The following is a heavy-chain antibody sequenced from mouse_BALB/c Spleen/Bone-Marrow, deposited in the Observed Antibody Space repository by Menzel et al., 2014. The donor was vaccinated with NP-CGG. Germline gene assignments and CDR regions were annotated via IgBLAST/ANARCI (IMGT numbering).Heavy chain of an antibody. CDR1: GFNIKDTY. CDR3: ALYYYGSSGFAY. CDR2: IDPANGNT. Sequence: EVQLQQSGAELVKPGASVKLSCTASGFNIKDTYMHRVKQRPEQGLEWIGRIDPANGNTKYDPKFQGKATITADTSSNTAYLQLSSLTSEDTAVYYCALYYYGSSGFAYWGQGTLVTVSA. D-gene: IGHD1-1*01. J-gene: IGHJ3*01. V-gene: IGHV14-3*02.